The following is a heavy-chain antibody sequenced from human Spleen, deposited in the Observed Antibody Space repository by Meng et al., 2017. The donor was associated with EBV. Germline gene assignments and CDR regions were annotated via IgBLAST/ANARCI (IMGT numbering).Heavy chain of an antibody. V-gene: IGHV1-69*12. CDR2: LIPMFGAP. CDR1: GGPFSSDA. D-gene: IGHD3-10*01. J-gene: IGHJ4*02. Sequence: QVQVLWCCAEVKRPGDSVKGVCKASGGPFSSDAISWVRQAPGQGLEWLGGLIPMFGAPNYAQKFQGRVTITADESTSTHYMELSSLRSEDTAVYYCASESGRGYTPDYWGQGTLVTVSS. CDR3: ASESGRGYTPDY.